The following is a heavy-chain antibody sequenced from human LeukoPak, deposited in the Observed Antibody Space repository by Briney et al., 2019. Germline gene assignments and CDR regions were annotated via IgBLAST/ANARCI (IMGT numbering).Heavy chain of an antibody. V-gene: IGHV3-30*02. Sequence: GGSLRLSCAASGFTFSSSGMHWVRQAPGKGLEWVAFIRYDGSNKYYADSVKGRFAISRDNSKNTLYLQMNSLRAEDTAVYYCTKDTTPPKAGLDPWGQGTLVTVSS. CDR1: GFTFSSSG. CDR3: TKDTTPPKAGLDP. CDR2: IRYDGSNK. J-gene: IGHJ5*02. D-gene: IGHD1-14*01.